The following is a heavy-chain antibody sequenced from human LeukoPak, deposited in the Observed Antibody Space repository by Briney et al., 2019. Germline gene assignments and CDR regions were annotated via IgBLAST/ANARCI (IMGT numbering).Heavy chain of an antibody. V-gene: IGHV4-39*07. CDR3: ARTTVTTYYFDY. CDR1: GGSMSSSSYY. CDR2: IYTSGST. J-gene: IGHJ4*02. D-gene: IGHD4-17*01. Sequence: SETLSLTCTVSGGSMSSSSYYWGWIRQPPGKGLEWIGRIYTSGSTNYNPSLKSRVTISVDTSKNQFSLKLSSVTAADTAVYYCARTTVTTYYFDYWGQGTLVTVSS.